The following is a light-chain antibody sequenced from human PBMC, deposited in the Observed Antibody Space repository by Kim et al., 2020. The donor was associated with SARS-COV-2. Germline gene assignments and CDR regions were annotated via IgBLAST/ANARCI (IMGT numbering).Light chain of an antibody. Sequence: SSELTQDPAVSVALGQTVRITCQGDSLRSYYATWYQQKPGQAPRVVIYGKNNRPSGIPDRFSGSSSGNTASLTITGTQAGDEADYYCTSRDSNDNVVFGG. V-gene: IGLV3-19*01. CDR2: GKN. CDR1: SLRSYY. CDR3: TSRDSNDNVV. J-gene: IGLJ2*01.